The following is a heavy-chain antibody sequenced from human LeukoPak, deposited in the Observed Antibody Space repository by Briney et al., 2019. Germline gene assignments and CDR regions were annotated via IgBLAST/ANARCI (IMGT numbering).Heavy chain of an antibody. J-gene: IGHJ4*02. D-gene: IGHD6-13*01. CDR1: GGSISSYY. Sequence: SETLSLTCTVSGGSISSYYWSWIRQPAGKGLEWIGRIYTSGSTNYNPSLKSRVTMSVDRSKNHFSLKLSSVTAVDTALYYCARQDYSSSSYYFDYWGQGTLVTVSS. V-gene: IGHV4-4*07. CDR3: ARQDYSSSSYYFDY. CDR2: IYTSGST.